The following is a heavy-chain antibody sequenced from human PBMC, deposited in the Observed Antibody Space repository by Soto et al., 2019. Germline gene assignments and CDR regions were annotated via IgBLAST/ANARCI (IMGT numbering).Heavy chain of an antibody. D-gene: IGHD1-26*01. CDR1: GGTFSSYA. CDR3: ARFRGVGATASYYYYGMDV. J-gene: IGHJ6*02. V-gene: IGHV1-69*13. Sequence: SVKVSCKASGGTFSSYAISWVRQAPGQGLEWMGGIIPIFGTANYAQKFQGRVTITADESTSTAYMELSSLRSEDTAVYYCARFRGVGATASYYYYGMDVWGQGTTVTVSS. CDR2: IIPIFGTA.